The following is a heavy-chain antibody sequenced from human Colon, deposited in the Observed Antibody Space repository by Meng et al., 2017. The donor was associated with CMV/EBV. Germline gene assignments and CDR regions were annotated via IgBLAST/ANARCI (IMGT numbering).Heavy chain of an antibody. D-gene: IGHD3-10*01. V-gene: IGHV4-34*01. CDR1: GGSFSPYY. CDR2: IDHTGST. J-gene: IGHJ4*02. Sequence: QVQLQRWAPGLLKPSETLSLPCALYGGSFSPYYWSWIRQSPGKGLEWIAEIDHTGSTNYNPSLKSRVTISIDTSNSHFSLNLTSATAADTAVYYCARGGGTPIRGVLPFDFWGQGTLVTASS. CDR3: ARGGGTPIRGVLPFDF.